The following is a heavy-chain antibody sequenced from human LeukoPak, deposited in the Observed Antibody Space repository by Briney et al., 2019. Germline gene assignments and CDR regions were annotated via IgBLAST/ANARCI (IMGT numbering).Heavy chain of an antibody. CDR2: INPNSGDT. CDR3: TRVNLLLLPWFDP. V-gene: IGHV1-2*02. J-gene: IGHJ5*02. Sequence: PGGSLRLSCAASGFTVSSNYMSWVRQAPGQGLEWMGWINPNSGDTNCAQKFQGRVTMTRDTSISTAYMELSRLRSDDTAVYYCTRVNLLLLPWFDPWGQGTLVTVSS. D-gene: IGHD3-16*01. CDR1: GFTVSSNY.